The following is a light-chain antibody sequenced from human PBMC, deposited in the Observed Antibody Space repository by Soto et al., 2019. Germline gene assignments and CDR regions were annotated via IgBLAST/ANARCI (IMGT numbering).Light chain of an antibody. CDR2: DAS. Sequence: PGERANLSCRTSQGVSRTLAWYQQKSGQAPRLLIYDASNRATGITTRFSGSGSGTDFTLTISSLETEDFAVYYCQQRYNWPQTFGEGTKLEMK. CDR3: QQRYNWPQT. CDR1: QGVSRT. V-gene: IGKV3-11*01. J-gene: IGKJ1*01.